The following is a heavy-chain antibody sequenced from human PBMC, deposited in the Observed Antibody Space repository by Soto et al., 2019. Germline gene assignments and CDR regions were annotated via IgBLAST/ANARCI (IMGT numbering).Heavy chain of an antibody. V-gene: IGHV1-8*01. CDR1: GYTFTSYD. CDR3: ARVRQGYCSGGSCYDRANWFDP. D-gene: IGHD2-15*01. J-gene: IGHJ5*02. CDR2: MNPNSGNT. Sequence: ASVKVSCKASGYTFTSYDINWVRQATGQGLEWMGWMNPNSGNTGYAQKFQGRVTMTRNTSISTAYMELSSLRSEDTAVYYCARVRQGYCSGGSCYDRANWFDPWGQGTLVTSPQ.